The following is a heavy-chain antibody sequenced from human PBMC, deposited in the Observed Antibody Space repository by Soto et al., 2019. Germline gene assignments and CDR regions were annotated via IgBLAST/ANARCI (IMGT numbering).Heavy chain of an antibody. CDR2: IYYSGST. CDR1: SAPVSSSTYT. V-gene: IGHV4-31*03. D-gene: IGHD2-21*01. CDR3: AASCVGCGGFNYYGMDV. Sequence: SETLSLTCTASSAPVSSSTYTWGWIRQPPGKGLEWIGYIYYSGSTYYNPSLKSRVTISVDTSKNQFSLKLSSVTAADTAVYYCAASCVGCGGFNYYGMDVWGQGTTVTVSS. J-gene: IGHJ6*02.